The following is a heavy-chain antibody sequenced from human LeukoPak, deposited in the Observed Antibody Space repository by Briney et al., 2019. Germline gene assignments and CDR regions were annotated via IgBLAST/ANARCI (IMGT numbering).Heavy chain of an antibody. D-gene: IGHD2-2*01. J-gene: IGHJ5*02. CDR3: AKDSCSSTSCRNWFDP. Sequence: GGSLRLSCVASGFMISDYAMSWVRQAPGKGLEWVSSISSSGGTTFYADSVKGRFTISRDLFKKTVHLEMKAMRAEDTAVYYCAKDSCSSTSCRNWFDPWGQGTLVTVSS. CDR2: ISSSGGTT. CDR1: GFMISDYA. V-gene: IGHV3-23*01.